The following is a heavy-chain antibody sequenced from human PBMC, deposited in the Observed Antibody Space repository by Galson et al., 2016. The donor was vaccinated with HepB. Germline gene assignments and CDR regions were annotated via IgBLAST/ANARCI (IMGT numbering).Heavy chain of an antibody. Sequence: SLRLSCAASGFTFSSYWMHWVRQAPGKGLVWVSRINFDGSTIHYADSVKCRFTISRDNSKNTLYPQMNSLRPEDTAVYYCSRDGVLLRLWSGPDQSPYYYGMDVWGQGTTVTVSS. J-gene: IGHJ6*02. CDR2: INFDGSTI. D-gene: IGHD3-3*01. V-gene: IGHV3-74*01. CDR1: GFTFSSYW. CDR3: SRDGVLLRLWSGPDQSPYYYGMDV.